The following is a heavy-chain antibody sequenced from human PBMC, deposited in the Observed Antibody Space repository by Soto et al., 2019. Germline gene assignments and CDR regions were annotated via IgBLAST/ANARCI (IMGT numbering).Heavy chain of an antibody. J-gene: IGHJ4*02. CDR1: GFTFTKAW. CDR3: TTASQWLPPYS. D-gene: IGHD6-19*01. CDR2: RKSRADGGTT. Sequence: GGSLRLSCAASGFTFTKAWMTWVRQTPGKGLEWVGRRKSRADGGTTDYAASVKDRFIISRDDSNDTLYLHMNRLKTDDTAVYYCTTASQWLPPYSCGQGARVTVSA. V-gene: IGHV3-15*01.